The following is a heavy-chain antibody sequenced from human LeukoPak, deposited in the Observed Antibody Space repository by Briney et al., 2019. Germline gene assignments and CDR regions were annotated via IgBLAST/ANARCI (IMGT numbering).Heavy chain of an antibody. CDR3: ARVPGYSSSGTYFDY. V-gene: IGHV1-69*13. CDR2: IIPILGTA. Sequence: SVKVSCKASGGTFSSYAISWVRQAPGQGLEWMGGIIPILGTANYAQRFQGRVTITADESTSTAYMELSSLRSEDTAVYYCARVPGYSSSGTYFDYWGQGTLVTVSS. CDR1: GGTFSSYA. D-gene: IGHD5-18*01. J-gene: IGHJ4*02.